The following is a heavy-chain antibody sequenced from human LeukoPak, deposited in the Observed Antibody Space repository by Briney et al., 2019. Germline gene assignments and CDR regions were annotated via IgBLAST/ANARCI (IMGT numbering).Heavy chain of an antibody. CDR3: ARDRQAVAGTGNWFDP. D-gene: IGHD6-19*01. CDR2: IYHSGST. V-gene: IGHV4-38-2*02. CDR1: GGSISSYY. J-gene: IGHJ5*02. Sequence: SETPSLTCTVSGGSISSYYWGWIRQPPGKGLEWIGSIYHSGSTYYNPSLKSRVTISVDTSKNQFSLKLSSVTAADTAVYYCARDRQAVAGTGNWFDPWGQGTLVTVSS.